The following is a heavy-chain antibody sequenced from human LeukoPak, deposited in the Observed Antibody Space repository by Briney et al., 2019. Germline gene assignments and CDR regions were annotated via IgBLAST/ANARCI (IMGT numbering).Heavy chain of an antibody. CDR3: ARVNIYGDYERALVDY. CDR2: IYYSGST. J-gene: IGHJ4*02. V-gene: IGHV4-30-4*01. Sequence: PSETLSLTCAVYGGSFSDYYWSWIRQPPGKGLEWIGYIYYSGSTYYNPSLKSRVTISVDTSKNQFSLKLSSVTAADTAVYYCARVNIYGDYERALVDYWGQGTLVTVSS. CDR1: GGSFSDYY. D-gene: IGHD4-17*01.